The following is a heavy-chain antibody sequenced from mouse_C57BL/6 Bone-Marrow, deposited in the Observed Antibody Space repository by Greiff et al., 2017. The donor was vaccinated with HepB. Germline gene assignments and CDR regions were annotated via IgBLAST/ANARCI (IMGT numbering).Heavy chain of an antibody. V-gene: IGHV5-9*01. CDR2: ISGGGGNT. CDR3: ARRGRIYYGNFDV. D-gene: IGHD2-1*01. J-gene: IGHJ1*03. CDR1: GFTFSSYT. Sequence: EVQLQESGGGLVKPGGSLKLSCAASGFTFSSYTMSWVRQTREKRLEWVATISGGGGNTYYPDSVKGRFTISRDNAKNTLYLQMSSLRSEDTALYYCARRGRIYYGNFDVWGTGTTVTVSS.